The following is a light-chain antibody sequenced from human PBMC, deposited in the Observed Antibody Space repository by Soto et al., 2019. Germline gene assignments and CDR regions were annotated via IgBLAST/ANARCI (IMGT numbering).Light chain of an antibody. CDR2: DAS. J-gene: IGKJ1*01. Sequence: DIVLTQSPATLSLSPGERATLSCRASQSVGKYLAWYQQKPGQAPRLLIYDASNRATGIPARFSGSGSGTDFTLTISSLEPEDFAVYYCQQRSNWPRTFGQGPKVEIK. V-gene: IGKV3-11*01. CDR3: QQRSNWPRT. CDR1: QSVGKY.